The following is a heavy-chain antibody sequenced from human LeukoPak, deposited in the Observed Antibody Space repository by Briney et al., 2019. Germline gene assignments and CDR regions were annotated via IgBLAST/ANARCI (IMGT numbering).Heavy chain of an antibody. Sequence: SETLSLTCTVSGGSISSYYWSWIRQPPGKGLEWIGYIYYSGRTNYNPSLKSRVTISVDTSKNQFSLKLSSVTAADTAVYYCARGDEKRGYSSGILYWGQGTLVTVSS. CDR1: GGSISSYY. J-gene: IGHJ4*02. CDR3: ARGDEKRGYSSGILY. CDR2: IYYSGRT. V-gene: IGHV4-59*01. D-gene: IGHD5-18*01.